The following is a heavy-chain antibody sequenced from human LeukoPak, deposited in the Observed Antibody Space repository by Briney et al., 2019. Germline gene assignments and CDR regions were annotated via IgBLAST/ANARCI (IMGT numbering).Heavy chain of an antibody. D-gene: IGHD2-21*01. Sequence: GGSLRLSCVASGFTFRNYAMSWVRQAPGKGLQWVSQISGTGGATWYAGFARDRFTISRDNSKKTLYLQMSGLRVEDTALYYCVKDPRDTYGTNWFVSWGQGTLLIVSS. CDR2: ISGTGGAT. J-gene: IGHJ5*01. CDR1: GFTFRNYA. V-gene: IGHV3-23*01. CDR3: VKDPRDTYGTNWFVS.